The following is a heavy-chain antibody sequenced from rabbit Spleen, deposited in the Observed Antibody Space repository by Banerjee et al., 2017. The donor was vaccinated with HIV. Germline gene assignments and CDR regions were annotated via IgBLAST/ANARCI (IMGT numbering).Heavy chain of an antibody. V-gene: IGHV1S40*01. J-gene: IGHJ6*01. CDR1: GFSFSDRDV. Sequence: QSLEESGGDLVKPGATLTLTCTASGFSFSDRDVMCWVRQAPGKGLEWVACAYAGSSGSTYSATWAKGRFTVSKSSSTTVTLQMTSLTAADTASYFCARDTASSFSSYGMDLWGPGTLVTVS. CDR3: ARDTASSFSSYGMDL. CDR2: AYAGSSGST. D-gene: IGHD8-1*01.